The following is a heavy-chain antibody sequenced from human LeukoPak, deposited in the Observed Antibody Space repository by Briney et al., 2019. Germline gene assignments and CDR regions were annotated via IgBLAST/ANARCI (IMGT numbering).Heavy chain of an antibody. CDR2: IGASGAST. V-gene: IGHV3-23*01. D-gene: IGHD6-19*01. CDR3: AKDLEAVAGTTVHDY. J-gene: IGHJ4*01. CDR1: GLTFSKYA. Sequence: GGSLTLSCAVSGLTFSKYAMNWVRQGPGKGLEWVSGIGASGASTYYADSVKGRFTISRDNSKKRLYLQAKSLRADDTGVYFCAKDLEAVAGTTVHDYWGQGTLVTVSS.